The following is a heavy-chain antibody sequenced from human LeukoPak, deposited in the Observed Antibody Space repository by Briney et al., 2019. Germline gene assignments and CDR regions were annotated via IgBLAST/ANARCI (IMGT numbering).Heavy chain of an antibody. CDR3: TRDPGGDPFFDY. CDR1: GYTFNTYG. J-gene: IGHJ4*02. V-gene: IGHV1-2*02. CDR2: ISGKDGGT. D-gene: IGHD2-21*02. Sequence: GASVKVSCKASGYTFNTYGVAWVRQAPGQGLEWMGWISGKDGGTHYGQKFQGRVTMTRDTSITTVYLDLSILTSDDTAVYFCTRDPGGDPFFDYWGQGALVTVSS.